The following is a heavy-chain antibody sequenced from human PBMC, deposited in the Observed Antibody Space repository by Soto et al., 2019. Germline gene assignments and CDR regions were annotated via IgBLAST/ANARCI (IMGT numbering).Heavy chain of an antibody. V-gene: IGHV4-4*02. Sequence: QVKLQESGPGLATPSGTLSLTCAVSGVSISSGNWWTWVRQTPQRGLEYIGEIFHDGTANYYPSFERRVAISVDTSKNQFPLKLTSVTAADTAIYFCARLVYDTRLNYMYFDFWGQGALVTVSS. J-gene: IGHJ4*02. CDR1: GVSISSGNW. CDR3: ARLVYDTRLNYMYFDF. CDR2: IFHDGTA. D-gene: IGHD2-8*01.